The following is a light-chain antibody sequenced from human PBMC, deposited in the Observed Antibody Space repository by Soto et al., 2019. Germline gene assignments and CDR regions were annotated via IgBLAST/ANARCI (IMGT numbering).Light chain of an antibody. Sequence: DIVMTQSPDSLAVSLGQRATINCKSSQNVLYISNNKNYLAWYQQKPGQPPKLLIYWASTRESGVPDRFSGSGSATDFTLTISSLQAEDVAVYYCQQYYGTPYTFGQGTKLEI. V-gene: IGKV4-1*01. J-gene: IGKJ2*01. CDR2: WAS. CDR1: QNVLYISNNKNY. CDR3: QQYYGTPYT.